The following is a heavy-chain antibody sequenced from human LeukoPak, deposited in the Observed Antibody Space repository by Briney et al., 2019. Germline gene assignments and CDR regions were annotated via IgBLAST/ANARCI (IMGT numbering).Heavy chain of an antibody. V-gene: IGHV4-59*12. CDR1: GGSISSYY. CDR2: IYYRGST. J-gene: IGHJ4*02. Sequence: PSETLSLTCTVSGGSISSYYWSWIRQPPGKGLEWIGYIYYRGSTNYNPSLKSRVTISVDTSKNQFSLKLSSVTAADTAVYYCARGRWSSSAPFDYWGQGTLVTVSS. CDR3: ARGRWSSSAPFDY. D-gene: IGHD6-6*01.